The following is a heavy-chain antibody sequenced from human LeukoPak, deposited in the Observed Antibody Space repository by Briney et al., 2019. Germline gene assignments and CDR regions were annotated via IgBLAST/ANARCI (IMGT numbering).Heavy chain of an antibody. Sequence: ASVRLSCKAAGYTFTSYSITWVRQAPGQGLEWMGWVSSYNGNANYAQRFLGRVTMTTDTATSTAYMDLRSLRSDDTAVFYCARANYYSGMDVWGQGTTVTVSS. CDR2: VSSYNGNA. CDR1: GYTFTSYS. V-gene: IGHV1-18*04. J-gene: IGHJ6*02. CDR3: ARANYYSGMDV.